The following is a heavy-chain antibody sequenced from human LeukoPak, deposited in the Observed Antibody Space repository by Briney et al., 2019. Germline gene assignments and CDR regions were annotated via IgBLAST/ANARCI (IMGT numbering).Heavy chain of an antibody. CDR1: AGSIIRYY. J-gene: IGHJ4*02. V-gene: IGHV4-59*01. CDR3: ARRKYYFAY. CDR2: IYYSGST. Sequence: SETLTLTCSVSAGSIIRYYCIWIRQPPGKGLEWIGYIYYSGSTNYNPSLKSRVTISVDTSKNQFALKLSSVAAADTAVYYSARRKYYFAYWGQPTLVTVSS.